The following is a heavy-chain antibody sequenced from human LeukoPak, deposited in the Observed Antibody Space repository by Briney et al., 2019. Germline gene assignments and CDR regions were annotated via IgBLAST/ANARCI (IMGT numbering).Heavy chain of an antibody. CDR1: GGSISSSNYY. V-gene: IGHV4-39*07. CDR3: ARDRAYYYDSSGYHGAFDI. D-gene: IGHD3-22*01. J-gene: IGHJ3*02. CDR2: IDYNEIT. Sequence: SETLSLTCTVSGGSISSSNYYWGWIRQPPGKGLEWIGNIDYNEITYYNPSLKSRVTIAVDTSKTQLSLKLNSVTAADTAVYYCARDRAYYYDSSGYHGAFDIWGQGTLVTVSS.